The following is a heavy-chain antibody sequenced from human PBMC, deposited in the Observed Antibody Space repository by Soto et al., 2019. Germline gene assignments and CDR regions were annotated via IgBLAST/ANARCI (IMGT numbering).Heavy chain of an antibody. V-gene: IGHV4-34*01. J-gene: IGHJ6*02. D-gene: IGHD3-10*01. CDR3: ARDSVYYGSGSYYRSYYYGMDV. CDR1: GGSFSGYY. Sequence: SETLSLTCAVYGGSFSGYYWSWIRQPPGKGLEWIGEINHSGSTNYNPSPKSRVTISVDTSKNQFSLKLSSVTAADTAVYYCARDSVYYGSGSYYRSYYYGMDVWGQGTTVTSP. CDR2: INHSGST.